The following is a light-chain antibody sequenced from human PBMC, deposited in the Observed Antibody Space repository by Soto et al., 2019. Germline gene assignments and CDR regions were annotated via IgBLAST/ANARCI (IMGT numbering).Light chain of an antibody. CDR3: QHYSVWPPT. V-gene: IGKV3-11*01. CDR1: QSVSSY. Sequence: EIVLTQSPATLSLSPVERATLSCRASQSVSSYLAWYQQKPGQAPRLLIYDASNRATGIPARFSGSGSGTDFTLTISSLQSEDLAVYYCQHYSVWPPTCGRGTKGDIK. J-gene: IGKJ1*01. CDR2: DAS.